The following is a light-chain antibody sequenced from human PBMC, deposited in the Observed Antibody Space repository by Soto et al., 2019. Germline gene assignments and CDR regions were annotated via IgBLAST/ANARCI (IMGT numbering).Light chain of an antibody. V-gene: IGKV3-20*01. Sequence: EIVLTQSPGTLSLSQGERATLSCRASQSVSGSYLVWYQQKSGQAPRLLIYGAASRATGIPDRFSGSGSGTDFTLTISRLEPEDFAVYYCQQYGSSPYTFGQGTKLEIK. J-gene: IGKJ2*01. CDR2: GAA. CDR3: QQYGSSPYT. CDR1: QSVSGSY.